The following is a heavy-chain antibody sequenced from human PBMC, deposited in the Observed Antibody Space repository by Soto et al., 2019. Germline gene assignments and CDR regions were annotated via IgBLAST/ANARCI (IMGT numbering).Heavy chain of an antibody. V-gene: IGHV3-21*01. D-gene: IGHD2-2*01. Sequence: GGSLRLSCAASGFTFSSYSMNWVRQAPGKGLEWVSSISSSSSYIYYADSVKGRFTISRDNAKNSLYLQMNSLRAEDTAVYYCARGVDCSSTSCLKVDWFDPWGQGTLVTVSS. CDR1: GFTFSSYS. CDR2: ISSSSSYI. J-gene: IGHJ5*02. CDR3: ARGVDCSSTSCLKVDWFDP.